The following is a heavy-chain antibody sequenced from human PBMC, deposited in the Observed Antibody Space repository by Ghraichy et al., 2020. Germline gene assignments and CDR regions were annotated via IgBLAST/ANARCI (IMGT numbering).Heavy chain of an antibody. D-gene: IGHD5-18*01. CDR3: ARDLPRGYSYGYVRWFDP. CDR2: TYYRSKWYN. CDR1: GDSVSSNSAA. J-gene: IGHJ5*02. Sequence: SQTLSLTCAISGDSVSSNSAAWNWIRQSPSRGLEWLGRTYYRSKWYNDYAVSVKSRITINPDTSKNQFSLQLNSVTPEDTAVYYCARDLPRGYSYGYVRWFDPWGQGTLVTVSS. V-gene: IGHV6-1*01.